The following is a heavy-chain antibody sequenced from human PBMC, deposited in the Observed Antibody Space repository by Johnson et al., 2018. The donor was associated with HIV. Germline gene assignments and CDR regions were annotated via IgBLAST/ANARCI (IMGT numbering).Heavy chain of an antibody. J-gene: IGHJ3*02. V-gene: IGHV3-30*19. Sequence: QVQLLESGGGVVQPGGSLRLSCAASGFIFNSYGMHWVRQAPGTGLEWVAVISYDGSNKYYADSVKGRLTISRDNSKNTLYLQMNSLRAEDTAVYYCANSDSSEMKLGAFDIWGQGTMVTVS. CDR1: GFIFNSYG. D-gene: IGHD1-26*01. CDR3: ANSDSSEMKLGAFDI. CDR2: ISYDGSNK.